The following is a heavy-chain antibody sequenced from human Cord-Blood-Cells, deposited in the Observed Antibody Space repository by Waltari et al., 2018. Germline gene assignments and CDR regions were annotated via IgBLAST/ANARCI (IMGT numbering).Heavy chain of an antibody. J-gene: IGHJ5*02. V-gene: IGHV1-69*01. CDR1: GGTFSSYA. CDR2: IIPIFGTA. Sequence: KASGGTFSSYAISWVRQAPGQGLEWMGGIIPIFGTANYAQKFQGRVTITADESTSTAYMELSSLRSEDTAVYYCARGSSGSYYNWFDPWGQGTLVTVSS. CDR3: ARGSSGSYYNWFDP. D-gene: IGHD1-26*01.